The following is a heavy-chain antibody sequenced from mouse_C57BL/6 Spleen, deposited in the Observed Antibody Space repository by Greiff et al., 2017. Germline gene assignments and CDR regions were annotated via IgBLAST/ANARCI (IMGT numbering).Heavy chain of an antibody. CDR1: GYTFTSYW. Sequence: QVQLQQSGAELAKPGASVKLSCKASGYTFTSYWMHWVKQRPGQGLEWIGYLNPSSGYTKYNQKFKDTATLTADKSSSTAYVQLSSLTYEDSAVYYCARNYYEAMDYWGQGTSVTVSS. J-gene: IGHJ4*01. V-gene: IGHV1-7*01. CDR2: LNPSSGYT. CDR3: ARNYYEAMDY. D-gene: IGHD1-1*01.